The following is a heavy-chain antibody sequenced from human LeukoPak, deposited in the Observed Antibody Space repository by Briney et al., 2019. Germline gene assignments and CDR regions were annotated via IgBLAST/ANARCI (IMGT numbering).Heavy chain of an antibody. V-gene: IGHV3-7*01. CDR2: IKQDGSEK. D-gene: IGHD3-10*01. J-gene: IGHJ6*02. CDR3: TRDYSGSRNYYYYYGMHV. Sequence: GGSLRLSCAASEFTFSSYWMSWVRQAPGKGLEWVANIKQDGSEKYYVDSVKGRFTIARDNAKNSLYLQMNSLRAEDTAVYYCTRDYSGSRNYYYYYGMHVWGQGTTVTVSS. CDR1: EFTFSSYW.